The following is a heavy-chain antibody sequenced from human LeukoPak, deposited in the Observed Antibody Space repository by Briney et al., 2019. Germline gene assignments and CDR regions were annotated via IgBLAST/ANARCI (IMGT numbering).Heavy chain of an antibody. Sequence: PGGSLRLSCAASGFTFSSYSMTWVRQAPGKGLEWVSSMSSGSRYIYYADSVRGRSPITRDNAKYSLYLLMNSLKAPDTAVYYCARDRPTGASRLFVVQWGQGTLVTVSS. CDR3: ARDRPTGASRLFVVQ. CDR2: MSSGSRYI. D-gene: IGHD3-3*01. V-gene: IGHV3-21*01. CDR1: GFTFSSYS. J-gene: IGHJ4*02.